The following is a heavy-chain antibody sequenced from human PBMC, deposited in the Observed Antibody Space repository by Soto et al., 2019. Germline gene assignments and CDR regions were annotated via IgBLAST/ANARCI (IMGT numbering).Heavy chain of an antibody. D-gene: IGHD3-10*01. CDR3: AREGGSYNWFAP. CDR2: ISSSSSTI. CDR1: GFTFSSYS. V-gene: IGHV3-48*02. J-gene: IGHJ5*02. Sequence: EVQLVESGGGLVQPGGSLRLSCAASGFTFSSYSMNWVRQAPGKGLEWVSYISSSSSTIYYADSVKGRFTISRDNAKNSLYRQMNSLRDEDTAVYYCAREGGSYNWFAPWGQGTLVTVSS.